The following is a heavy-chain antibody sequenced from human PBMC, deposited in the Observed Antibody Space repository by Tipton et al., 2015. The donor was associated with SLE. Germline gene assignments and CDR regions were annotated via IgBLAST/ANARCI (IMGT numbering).Heavy chain of an antibody. Sequence: TLSLTCTVSGGSISSYYWSWIRQPPGKGLEWIGYIYYSGSTNYNPSLKSRVTISVDTSKNQFSLKLSSVTAADTAVYYCARDGGVGPPRGAFDIWGHGTMGTVSS. CDR1: GGSISSYY. D-gene: IGHD2-8*02. CDR3: ARDGGVGPPRGAFDI. J-gene: IGHJ3*02. V-gene: IGHV4-59*01. CDR2: IYYSGST.